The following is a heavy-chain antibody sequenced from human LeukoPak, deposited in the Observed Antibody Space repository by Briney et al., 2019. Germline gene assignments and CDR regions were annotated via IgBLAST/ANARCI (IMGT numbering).Heavy chain of an antibody. CDR1: GFTFSSYA. Sequence: GGSLRLSCAASGFTFSSYAMHWVRQAPGKGLEWVAVIWYDGSNKYYADSVKGRFTISRDNSKNTLYLQMNSLRAEDTAVYYCARDRWYYYDSSGYPTGPDAFDIWGQGTMVTVSS. V-gene: IGHV3-33*08. D-gene: IGHD3-22*01. CDR3: ARDRWYYYDSSGYPTGPDAFDI. J-gene: IGHJ3*02. CDR2: IWYDGSNK.